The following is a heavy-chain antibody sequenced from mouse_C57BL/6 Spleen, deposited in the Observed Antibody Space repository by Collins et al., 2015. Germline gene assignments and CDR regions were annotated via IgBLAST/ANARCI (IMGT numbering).Heavy chain of an antibody. V-gene: IGHV1-82*01. J-gene: IGHJ4*01. CDR3: ARIYDGYPYAMDY. Sequence: QVQLQQSGPELVKPGASVKISCKASGYAFSSSWMNWVKQRPGKGLEWIGRIYPGDRDTNYSGKFKGKATLTADKSSSTAYMQLSSLTSEDSAVYFCARIYDGYPYAMDYWGQGTSVTVSS. CDR2: IYPGDRDT. CDR1: GYAFSSSW. D-gene: IGHD2-3*01.